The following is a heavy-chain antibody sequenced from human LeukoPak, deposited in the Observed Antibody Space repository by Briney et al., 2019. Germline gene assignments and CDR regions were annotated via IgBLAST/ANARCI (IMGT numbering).Heavy chain of an antibody. CDR2: INWKTGNG. J-gene: IGHJ2*01. V-gene: IGHV3-9*01. D-gene: IGHD5-24*01. CDR3: TRRAARWQFDL. Sequence: GRSLRLSCAVSGLNFDDYAMHRVRQAPGRGLEWVSGINWKTGNGIYADSVKGRFTISRDNAKNSLYLQMSSLRAEDTALYYCTRRAARWQFDLWGRGTLLTVSS. CDR1: GLNFDDYA.